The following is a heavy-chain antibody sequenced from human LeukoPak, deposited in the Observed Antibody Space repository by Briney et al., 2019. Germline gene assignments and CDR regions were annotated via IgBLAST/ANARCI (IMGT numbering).Heavy chain of an antibody. CDR1: GFTFSTYT. D-gene: IGHD3-10*01. J-gene: IGHJ4*02. Sequence: GGSLRLSCAASGFTFSTYTMNWVRQAPGKGLEWVSSISSGSSFIFYGDSVRGRFAISRDNSKNTLYLQMNSLRAEDTAVYYCALVVYYYGSGSYSPFDYWGQGTLVTVSS. CDR2: ISSGSSFI. V-gene: IGHV3-21*01. CDR3: ALVVYYYGSGSYSPFDY.